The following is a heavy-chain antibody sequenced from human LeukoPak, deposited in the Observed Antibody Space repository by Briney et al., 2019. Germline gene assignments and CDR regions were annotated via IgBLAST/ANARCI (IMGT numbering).Heavy chain of an antibody. D-gene: IGHD3-22*01. CDR2: IYYSGST. Sequence: PSETLSLTCTVSGGPISSHYWSWIRQPPGKGLEWIGYIYYSGSTNYNPSLKSRVTISVDTSKNQFSLKLSSVTAADTAVYYCARDGYYDSSGYGYWGQGTLVTVSS. J-gene: IGHJ4*02. V-gene: IGHV4-59*11. CDR3: ARDGYYDSSGYGY. CDR1: GGPISSHY.